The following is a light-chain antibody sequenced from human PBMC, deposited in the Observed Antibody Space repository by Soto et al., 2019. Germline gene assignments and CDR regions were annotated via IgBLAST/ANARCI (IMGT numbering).Light chain of an antibody. J-gene: IGKJ1*01. CDR2: DAS. V-gene: IGKV1-5*01. CDR1: QSISSW. Sequence: DIQMTQSPSTLSASVGDRVTITCRASQSISSWLAWYQQKPGKAPKLLIYDASSLESGVPSRFSGSGSGTEFTLTISSLQPDDFATYYFQQYNSYSPLTCGQGTKVEI. CDR3: QQYNSYSPLT.